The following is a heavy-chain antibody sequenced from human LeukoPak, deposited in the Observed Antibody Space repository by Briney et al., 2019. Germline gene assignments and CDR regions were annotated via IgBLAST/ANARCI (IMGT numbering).Heavy chain of an antibody. CDR2: IYHSGST. V-gene: IGHV4-30-2*01. D-gene: IGHD3-3*01. CDR1: GGSISSGGYY. CDR3: ARCITIFGHAFDI. J-gene: IGHJ3*02. Sequence: SETLSLTCTVSGGSISSGGYYWRWIRQPPGKGLEWIGYIYHSGSTYYNPSLKSRVTISVDRSKNQFSLKLSSVTAADTAVYYCARCITIFGHAFDIWGQGTMVTVSS.